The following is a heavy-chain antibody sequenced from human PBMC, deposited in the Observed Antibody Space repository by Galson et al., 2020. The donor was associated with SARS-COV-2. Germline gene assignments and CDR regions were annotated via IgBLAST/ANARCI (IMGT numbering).Heavy chain of an antibody. CDR1: GGSFSDHY. D-gene: IGHD6-19*01. V-gene: IGHV4-34*01. J-gene: IGHJ2*01. CDR3: ARAAGIGVAWPWYFDL. Sequence: SQTLSLTCGVYGGSFSDHYWSWIRQSPGKGLEWIGEINHSGSTNYNPSLKSRVTISVDTSKNQFSLKLSSVTAADTTIYYCARAAGIGVAWPWYFDLWGRGTLVTVSS. CDR2: INHSGST.